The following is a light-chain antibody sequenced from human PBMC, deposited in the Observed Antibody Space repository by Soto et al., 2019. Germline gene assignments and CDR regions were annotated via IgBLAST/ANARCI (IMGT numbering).Light chain of an antibody. CDR3: CAYADTFYV. Sequence: QSALTQPRSVSGSPGQSVTISCTGTSRDVGSYKDVSWYQHHTGKAPKLMIYDVSERPSGVPDRFSGSKSGNTASLTISGLQAEDEANYYCCAYADTFYVFGIGTKVTVL. CDR1: SRDVGSYKD. V-gene: IGLV2-11*01. CDR2: DVS. J-gene: IGLJ1*01.